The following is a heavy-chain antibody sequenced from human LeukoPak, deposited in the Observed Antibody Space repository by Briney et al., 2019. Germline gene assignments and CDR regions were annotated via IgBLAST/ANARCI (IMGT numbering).Heavy chain of an antibody. CDR2: INPNSGGT. Sequence: ASVKVSCKASGYTFTGYYMHWVRQAPGQGLEWMGWINPNSGGTNYAQKFQGRVTMTRDTSISTAYMELSGLRFDDTAVYYCANFERTVAGPYNWFDPWGQGTLVTVSS. CDR3: ANFERTVAGPYNWFDP. V-gene: IGHV1-2*02. J-gene: IGHJ5*02. CDR1: GYTFTGYY. D-gene: IGHD6-19*01.